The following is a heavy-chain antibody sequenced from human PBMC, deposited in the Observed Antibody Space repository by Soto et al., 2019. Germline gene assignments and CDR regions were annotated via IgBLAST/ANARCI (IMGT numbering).Heavy chain of an antibody. J-gene: IGHJ4*02. CDR1: GFTFDDYA. CDR3: AKDRGYSSSWYYFDY. V-gene: IGHV3-9*01. CDR2: ISWNSGSI. D-gene: IGHD6-13*01. Sequence: GGSLRLSCAASGFTFDDYAMHWVRQAPGKGLEWVSGISWNSGSIGYADSVEGRFTISRDNAKNSLYLQMNSLRAEDTALYYCAKDRGYSSSWYYFDYWGQGTLVTVSS.